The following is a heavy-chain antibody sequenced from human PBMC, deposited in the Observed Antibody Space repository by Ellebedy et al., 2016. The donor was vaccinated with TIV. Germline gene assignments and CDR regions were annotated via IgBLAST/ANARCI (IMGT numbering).Heavy chain of an antibody. CDR3: TRGHNWFDL. J-gene: IGHJ5*02. V-gene: IGHV4-61*02. CDR1: GGSISSGSYY. CDR2: ISSGGT. Sequence: SETLSLXXTVSGGSISSGSYYWSWVRQPAGKGLEWIGRISSGGTSYNPSLRSRVTMSVDTSKNQFSLRLTSVMAADAAVYYCTRGHNWFDLWGQGTLAIVSS.